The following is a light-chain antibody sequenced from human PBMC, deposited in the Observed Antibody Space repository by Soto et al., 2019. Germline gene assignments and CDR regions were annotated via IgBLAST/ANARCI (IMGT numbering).Light chain of an antibody. V-gene: IGKV3-11*01. Sequence: EIALTTSPAALPLSPGERATLSCRASQSVSNLLGWYQQKPGQAPRLLIFDTSNRATGIPAWFSGSGSGTDFTLTISILEPEDFAVYYCQERFSWPITFGEGTRVEI. CDR3: QERFSWPIT. CDR2: DTS. J-gene: IGKJ5*01. CDR1: QSVSNL.